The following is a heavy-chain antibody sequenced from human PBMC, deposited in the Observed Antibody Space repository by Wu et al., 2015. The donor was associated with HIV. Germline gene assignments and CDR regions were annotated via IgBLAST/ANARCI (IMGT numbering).Heavy chain of an antibody. Sequence: QVQLVQSGAEVKKPGASVKVSCKASGYTFTGYYMHWVRQAPGQGLEWMGWINPNTGGTNYAQEFQGRVTMTRDTSISTAYMELSRLRSDDTAVYYCARGSSAITYNYVWAGGWYFDLWGRGHRGHCLL. V-gene: IGHV1-2*02. CDR3: ARGSSAITYNYVWAGGWYFDL. J-gene: IGHJ2*01. D-gene: IGHD3-16*01. CDR2: INPNTGGT. CDR1: GYTFTGYY.